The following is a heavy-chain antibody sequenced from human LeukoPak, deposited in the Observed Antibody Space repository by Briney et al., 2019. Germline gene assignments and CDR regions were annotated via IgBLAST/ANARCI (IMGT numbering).Heavy chain of an antibody. Sequence: GGSLRLSCAASGFTFSTYSMNWVRQAPGKGLEWVSYISSSSSTIYYTDSVKGRFTISRDNAKNSLYLQLNSLRAEDTAVYYCARETPYYDILTGIPSSDVFDFWGQGTMVSVSS. CDR2: ISSSSSTI. V-gene: IGHV3-48*04. CDR1: GFTFSTYS. D-gene: IGHD3-9*01. CDR3: ARETPYYDILTGIPSSDVFDF. J-gene: IGHJ3*01.